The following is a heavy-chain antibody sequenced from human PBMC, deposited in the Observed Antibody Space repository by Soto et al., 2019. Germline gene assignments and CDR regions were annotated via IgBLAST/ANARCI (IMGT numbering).Heavy chain of an antibody. CDR2: ISGRGDST. J-gene: IGHJ4*02. CDR3: AKDREDYFDY. CDR1: GFTFSSYA. V-gene: IGHV3-23*01. Sequence: AGGSLRLSCAASGFTFSSYAMSWVRQAPGKGLEWVSAISGRGDSTYYTDSVKGRFTISRDNSKNTLYLQMNSLRAEDTAVYYCAKDREDYFDYWGQGTLVTVSS.